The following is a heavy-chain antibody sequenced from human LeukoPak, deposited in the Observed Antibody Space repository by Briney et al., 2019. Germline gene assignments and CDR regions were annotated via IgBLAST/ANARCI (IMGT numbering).Heavy chain of an antibody. CDR3: ARDDCSGGSCYSDY. D-gene: IGHD2-15*01. CDR1: GGSISSGGYS. Sequence: SQTLSLTCAVSGGSISSGGYSWRWLRQPPGKGLEWLGYIYHSGSTYYNPSLKSRVTISVDRSKNQFSLKLSSVTAADTAVYYCARDDCSGGSCYSDYWGQGTLVTVSS. J-gene: IGHJ4*02. V-gene: IGHV4-30-2*01. CDR2: IYHSGST.